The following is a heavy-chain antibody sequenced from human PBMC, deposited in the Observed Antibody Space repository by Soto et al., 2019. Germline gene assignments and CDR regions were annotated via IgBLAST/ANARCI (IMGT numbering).Heavy chain of an antibody. J-gene: IGHJ5*02. CDR3: ARVPRITIFGVVTNWFDP. V-gene: IGHV1-18*01. CDR1: GYTFTSYG. CDR2: ISAYNGNT. Sequence: QVQLVQSGAEVKKPGASVKVSCKASGYTFTSYGISWVRQAPGQGLEWMGWISAYNGNTNYAQKLQGRVTMTTDTSTSTAYMELRSLRSDDTAVYYCARVPRITIFGVVTNWFDPWGQGTLVTVSS. D-gene: IGHD3-3*01.